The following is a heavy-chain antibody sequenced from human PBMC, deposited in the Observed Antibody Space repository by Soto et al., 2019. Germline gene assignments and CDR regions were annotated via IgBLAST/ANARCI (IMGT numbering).Heavy chain of an antibody. CDR1: GFTFSAYA. V-gene: IGHV3-23*01. J-gene: IGHJ3*01. D-gene: IGHD3-22*01. CDR3: AKRYGSGYYSAFDV. CDR2: ISGTGDST. Sequence: PGGSLRLSCAASGFTFSAYAMSWVRQAPGKGLEWVSTISGTGDSTYYADSVKGRFTISRDSSRNTLFLQMNSQRAEDPAVYHCAKRYGSGYYSAFDVWGQGTMVTVSS.